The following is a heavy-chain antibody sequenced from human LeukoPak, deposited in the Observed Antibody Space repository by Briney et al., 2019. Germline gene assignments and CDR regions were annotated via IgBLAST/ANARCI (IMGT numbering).Heavy chain of an antibody. CDR2: ISGSGGST. CDR1: GFTFSSYA. V-gene: IGHV3-23*01. J-gene: IGHJ4*02. Sequence: GGSLRLSCAASGFTFSSYAMSWVRQAPGKGLEWVSAISGSGGSTYYADSVKGRFTISRDNSKNTLYLQMNSLRAEDTAVYYCAKDVGLLWFGELFDYWGQGTLVTVSS. CDR3: AKDVGLLWFGELFDY. D-gene: IGHD3-10*01.